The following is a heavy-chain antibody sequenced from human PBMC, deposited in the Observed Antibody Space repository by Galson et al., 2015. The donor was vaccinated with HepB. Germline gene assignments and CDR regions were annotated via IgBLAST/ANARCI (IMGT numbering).Heavy chain of an antibody. CDR2: ISYDGSNK. V-gene: IGHV3-30*18. Sequence: SLRLSCAASGFTFSSYGMHWVRQAPGKGLEWVAVISYDGSNKYYADSVKGRFTISSDNSKNTLYLQMNSLRAEDTAVYYCANTRVYYFDYWGQGTLVTVSS. CDR1: GFTFSSYG. J-gene: IGHJ4*02. D-gene: IGHD2-15*01. CDR3: ANTRVYYFDY.